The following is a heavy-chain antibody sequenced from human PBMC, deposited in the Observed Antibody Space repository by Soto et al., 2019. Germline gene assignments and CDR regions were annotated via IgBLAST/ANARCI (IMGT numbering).Heavy chain of an antibody. CDR1: GYTFTSYD. CDR3: ARRRRYSSSSGYGMDV. V-gene: IGHV1-8*01. D-gene: IGHD6-6*01. Sequence: QVQLVQSGAEVKKPGASVKVSCKASGYTFTSYDINWVRQATGQGLEWMGWMNPNSGNTGYAQKFQGRVTMTRNTSISTAYMELSSLRSEDTAVYYCARRRRYSSSSGYGMDVWGQGTTVTVSS. J-gene: IGHJ6*02. CDR2: MNPNSGNT.